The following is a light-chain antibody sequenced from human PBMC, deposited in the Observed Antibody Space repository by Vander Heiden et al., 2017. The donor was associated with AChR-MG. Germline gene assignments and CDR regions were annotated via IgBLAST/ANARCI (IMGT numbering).Light chain of an antibody. CDR2: NDS. V-gene: IGLV3-21*02. Sequence: SHVLPHAPSVSVAPGHTDTVTCRGSDIGSKVVHWYQQNPGTAPVVVIYNDSERPSGIPERFSGSNSGATATLTISRVEAGDEAAYYCQVWDSIINHGVFGRGTRLTVL. CDR1: DIGSKV. J-gene: IGLJ3*02. CDR3: QVWDSIINHGV.